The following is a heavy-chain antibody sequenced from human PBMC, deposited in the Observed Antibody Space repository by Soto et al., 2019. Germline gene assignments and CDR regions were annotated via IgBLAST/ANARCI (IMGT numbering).Heavy chain of an antibody. D-gene: IGHD1-1*01. V-gene: IGHV3-21*06. Sequence: PGGSLRLSFAASGFTFTRYIMNWVRRAPVKGLEWVSSISSTTNYIYYGDSMKGRFTISRDNAKNSLYLEMNSLRAEDTAVYYCARASEGPNSNFDYLGQRILLTVSS. CDR3: ARASEGPNSNFDY. J-gene: IGHJ4*02. CDR1: GFTFTRYI. CDR2: ISSTTNYI.